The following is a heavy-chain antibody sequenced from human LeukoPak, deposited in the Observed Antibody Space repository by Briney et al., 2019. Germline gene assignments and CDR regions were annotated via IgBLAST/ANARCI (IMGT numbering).Heavy chain of an antibody. CDR3: ARADYDSSGLPFDY. CDR2: IYSGGST. CDR1: GFAFSAYW. J-gene: IGHJ4*02. V-gene: IGHV3-66*01. Sequence: GGSLRLSCVASGFAFSAYWMSWVRQAPGKGLEWVSVIYSGGSTYYADSVKGRFTISSDNSKNTLYLQMNSLRAEDTAVYYCARADYDSSGLPFDYWGQGTLITVSS. D-gene: IGHD3-22*01.